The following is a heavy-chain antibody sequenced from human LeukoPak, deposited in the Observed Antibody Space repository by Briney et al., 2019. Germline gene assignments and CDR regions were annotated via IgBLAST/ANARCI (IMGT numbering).Heavy chain of an antibody. CDR3: ARGSGWYDY. CDR2: IKKDGSER. CDR1: GFTFSSYW. Sequence: GGSLRLFCAASGFTFSSYWMTWVRQAPGKGLEWVANIKKDGSERNYVDSVKGRFTISRDNAKNSLYLQMNSLRDEDTAVYSCARGSGWYDYWGQGTLVTVSS. J-gene: IGHJ4*02. D-gene: IGHD6-19*01. V-gene: IGHV3-7*01.